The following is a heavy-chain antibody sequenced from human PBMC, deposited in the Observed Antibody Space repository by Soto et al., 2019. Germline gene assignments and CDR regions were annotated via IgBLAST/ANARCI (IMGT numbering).Heavy chain of an antibody. CDR2: IIPIFGTA. D-gene: IGHD3-3*01. J-gene: IGHJ3*02. V-gene: IGHV1-69*13. CDR1: GGTFSTYA. CDR3: AREIFGVIISGGRDAFDI. Sequence: SVKVSCKASGGTFSTYAISWVRQAPGQGLEWMGGIIPIFGTAKYAQKFQGRVTITADESTSTAYMELSSLRSEDTAVYYCAREIFGVIISGGRDAFDIWGQGTMVT.